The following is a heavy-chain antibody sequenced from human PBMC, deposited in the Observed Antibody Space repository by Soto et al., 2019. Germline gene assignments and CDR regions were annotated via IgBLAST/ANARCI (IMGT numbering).Heavy chain of an antibody. CDR3: ARDGVHFWEYQLPSTSRSDAFDI. Sequence: ASVKVSCKASGYTFTSYGISWVRQAPGQGLEWMGWISAYNGNTNYAQKLQGRVTMTTDTSTSTAYMELRSLRSDDTAGYYCARDGVHFWEYQLPSTSRSDAFDIWGQGTMVTVSS. CDR1: GYTFTSYG. D-gene: IGHD2-2*01. J-gene: IGHJ3*02. CDR2: ISAYNGNT. V-gene: IGHV1-18*01.